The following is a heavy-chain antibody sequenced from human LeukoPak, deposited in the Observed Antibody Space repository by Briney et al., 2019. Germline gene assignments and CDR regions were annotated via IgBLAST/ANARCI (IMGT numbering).Heavy chain of an antibody. CDR1: GFTFSNAW. Sequence: GGSLRLSCAASGFTFSNAWMSCVRQAPGKGLEWVGRIKSKTDGGTTDYAAPVKGRFTISRDDSKNTLYLQMNSLKTEDTAVYYCTTASRTAYYFDYWGQGTLVTVSS. CDR3: TTASRTAYYFDY. J-gene: IGHJ4*02. V-gene: IGHV3-15*01. CDR2: IKSKTDGGTT. D-gene: IGHD6-6*01.